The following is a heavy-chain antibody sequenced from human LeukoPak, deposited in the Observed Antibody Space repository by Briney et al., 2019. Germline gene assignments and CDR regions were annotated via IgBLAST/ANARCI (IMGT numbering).Heavy chain of an antibody. CDR3: ARDRSYDFWSGRGEFDY. CDR2: IKQDGSEK. Sequence: ETLSLTCTVSGGSISSYYWSWIRQPAGKGLEWVANIKQDGSEKYYVDSVKGRFTISRDNAKNSLYLQMNSLRAEDTAVYYCARDRSYDFWSGRGEFDYWGQGTLVTVSS. CDR1: GGSISSYY. J-gene: IGHJ4*02. V-gene: IGHV3-7*01. D-gene: IGHD3-3*01.